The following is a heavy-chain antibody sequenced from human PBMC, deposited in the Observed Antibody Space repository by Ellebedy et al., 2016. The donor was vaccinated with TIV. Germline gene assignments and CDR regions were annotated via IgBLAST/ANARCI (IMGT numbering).Heavy chain of an antibody. Sequence: PGGSLRLSCAASGFIFTNYNLHWVRQAPGKGLAWVAIVHNYETYKFYADSVKCRFTVSRDHSGNPAYLHMSSLRVEDTAVYYCAKDLGFAMDVWGQGTTVTVSS. CDR1: GFIFTNYN. CDR3: AKDLGFAMDV. CDR2: VHNYETYK. V-gene: IGHV3-30*02. J-gene: IGHJ6*02. D-gene: IGHD7-27*01.